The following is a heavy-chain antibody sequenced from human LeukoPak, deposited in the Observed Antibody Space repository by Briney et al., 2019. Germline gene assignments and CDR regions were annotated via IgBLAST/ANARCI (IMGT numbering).Heavy chain of an antibody. J-gene: IGHJ3*02. CDR2: IIDSGTKI. CDR3: ARAKFDSSRYYYRGFDI. V-gene: IGHV3-11*04. CDR1: GFIFSDYY. Sequence: TGGSLRLSCAASGFIFSDYYMGWIRQAPGRGLEWVSYIIDSGTKICYTDSVKGRFTMSRDNAKKSLYLQMNSLRAEDTAVYYCARAKFDSSRYYYRGFDIWGQGTMVTVSS. D-gene: IGHD3-22*01.